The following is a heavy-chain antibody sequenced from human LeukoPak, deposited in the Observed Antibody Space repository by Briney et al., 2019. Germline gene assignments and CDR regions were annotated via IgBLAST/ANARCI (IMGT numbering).Heavy chain of an antibody. CDR1: GGSISSYY. CDR2: IYYSGST. V-gene: IGHV4-59*01. Sequence: PSETLSLTCTVSGGSISSYYRSWIRQPPGKGLEWIGYIYYSGSTNYNPSLKSRVTISVDTSKNQFSLKLSSVTAADTAVYYCARTKGSYGYSLDYWGQGTLVTVSS. D-gene: IGHD5-18*01. CDR3: ARTKGSYGYSLDY. J-gene: IGHJ4*02.